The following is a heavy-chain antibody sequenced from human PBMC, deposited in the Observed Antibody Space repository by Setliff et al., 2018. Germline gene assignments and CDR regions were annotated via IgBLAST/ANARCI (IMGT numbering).Heavy chain of an antibody. CDR3: ASPRRDDLDSPFDAFDI. CDR1: GVSISSYY. J-gene: IGHJ3*02. CDR2: IQKSGST. V-gene: IGHV4-59*01. D-gene: IGHD3-3*01. Sequence: PSETLSLTCNVSGVSISSYYWSWIRQPPGKGLESIGYIQKSGSTNYNPSLMSRVSISVDTSKNQFSLKLRSVTAAGTAVYYCASPRRDDLDSPFDAFDIWGQGTMVTVSS.